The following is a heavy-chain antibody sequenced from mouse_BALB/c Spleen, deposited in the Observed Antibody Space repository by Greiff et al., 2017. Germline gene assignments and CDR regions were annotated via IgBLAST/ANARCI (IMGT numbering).Heavy chain of an antibody. CDR1: GFTFSSYT. CDR2: ISNGGGST. CDR3: ARLTMNTTRYFDV. D-gene: IGHD2-4*01. Sequence: EVMLVESGGGLVKPGGSLKLSCAASGFTFSSYTMSWVRQTPEKRLEWVAYISNGGGSTYYPDTVKGRFTISRDNAKNTLYLQMSSLKSEDTAMYYCARLTMNTTRYFDVWGAGTTVTVSS. V-gene: IGHV5-12-2*01. J-gene: IGHJ1*01.